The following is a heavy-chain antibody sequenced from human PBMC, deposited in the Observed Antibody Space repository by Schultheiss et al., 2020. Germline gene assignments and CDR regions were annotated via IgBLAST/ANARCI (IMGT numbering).Heavy chain of an antibody. V-gene: IGHV3-33*01. D-gene: IGHD5-24*01. CDR2: IWYDGSNK. CDR1: GFTFSSYG. J-gene: IGHJ4*02. Sequence: GGSLRLSCAASGFTFSSYGMHWVRQAPGKGLEWVAVIWYDGSNKYYADSVKGRFTISRDNSKNTLYLQMNSLRAEDTAVYYCARGRDGYNYNFDYWGQGTRVTVSS. CDR3: ARGRDGYNYNFDY.